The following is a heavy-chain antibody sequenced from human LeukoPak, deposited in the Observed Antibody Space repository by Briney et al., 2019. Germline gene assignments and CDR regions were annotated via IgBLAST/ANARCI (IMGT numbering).Heavy chain of an antibody. CDR2: IYSGGST. J-gene: IGHJ5*02. CDR3: ARDSTYGDYHA. V-gene: IGHV3-66*01. CDR1: GFTVSSNY. D-gene: IGHD4-17*01. Sequence: GGFLRLSCAASGFTVSSNYMSWVRQAPGKGLEWVSVIYSGGSTYYADSVKGRFTISRDNSKNTLYLQMNSLGAEDTAVYYCARDSTYGDYHAWGQGTLVTVSS.